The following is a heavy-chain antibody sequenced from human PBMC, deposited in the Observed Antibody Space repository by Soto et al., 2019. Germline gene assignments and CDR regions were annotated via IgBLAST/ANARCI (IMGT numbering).Heavy chain of an antibody. CDR1: GGSISSGGYY. Sequence: QVQLQESGPGLVKPSQTLSLTCTVSGGSISSGGYYWSWIRQHPGKGLEWIGYIYYSGSTYYNPSLKSRVTISVDTSKNQFSLKMSSVTAADTAVYYCARASWEKGGSPTIDYWGQGTLVTVSS. CDR2: IYYSGST. D-gene: IGHD1-26*01. J-gene: IGHJ4*02. V-gene: IGHV4-31*03. CDR3: ARASWEKGGSPTIDY.